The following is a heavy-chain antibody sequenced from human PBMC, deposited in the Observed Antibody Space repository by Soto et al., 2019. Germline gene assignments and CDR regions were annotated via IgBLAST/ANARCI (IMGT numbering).Heavy chain of an antibody. CDR1: GGSVSSGSYY. D-gene: IGHD3-22*01. Sequence: QVQLQESGPGLVKPSETLSLTCTVSGGSVSSGSYYWSWIRQPPGKGLEWIGYIYYSGSTNYNPSLKRRVTISVDTSKNQFALKLSSVTAADTAVYYCARGGEYYDSSGYYGYFDYWGQGTLVTVSS. CDR3: ARGGEYYDSSGYYGYFDY. J-gene: IGHJ4*02. V-gene: IGHV4-61*01. CDR2: IYYSGST.